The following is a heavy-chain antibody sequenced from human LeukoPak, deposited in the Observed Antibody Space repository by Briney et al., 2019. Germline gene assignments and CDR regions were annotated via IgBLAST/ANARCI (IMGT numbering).Heavy chain of an antibody. CDR3: ARGSEPLQRWDGIDAFDI. CDR2: IYHSGST. J-gene: IGHJ3*02. V-gene: IGHV4-30-2*01. D-gene: IGHD1-1*01. Sequence: SQTLSLTCAVSGGSISSGGYSWSWIRQPPGKGLEWIGYIYHSGSTYYNPSLKSRVTISVDRSKNQFSLKLSSVTAADTAVYYCARGSEPLQRWDGIDAFDIWGQGTMVTVSS. CDR1: GGSISSGGYS.